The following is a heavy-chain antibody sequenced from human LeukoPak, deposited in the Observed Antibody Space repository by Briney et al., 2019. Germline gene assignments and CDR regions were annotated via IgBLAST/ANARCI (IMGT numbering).Heavy chain of an antibody. CDR2: ISAYNGNT. D-gene: IGHD6-19*01. V-gene: IGHV1-18*01. Sequence: ASVKVSCKASGYTFTSYGFNWVRQAPGQGPEWMGWISAYNGNTNYAQKLQGRVTMTTDTSTSTAYMELRSLRSDDTAVYYCARLTDSSGWYYFDYWGQGTLVTVSS. J-gene: IGHJ4*02. CDR3: ARLTDSSGWYYFDY. CDR1: GYTFTSYG.